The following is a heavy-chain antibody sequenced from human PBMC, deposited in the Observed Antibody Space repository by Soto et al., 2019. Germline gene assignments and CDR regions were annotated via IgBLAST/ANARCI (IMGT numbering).Heavy chain of an antibody. Sequence: GASVKVSCKASGGTFSRYAISWVRQAPGQGLEWMGGIIPIFGTANYEHKFQGRVTITADESTSTAYMDLSSLRSEDTAVYYCARATAHYYDSSGYYSDYWGQGTRGTVSS. CDR1: GGTFSRYA. D-gene: IGHD3-22*01. CDR3: ARATAHYYDSSGYYSDY. V-gene: IGHV1-69*13. CDR2: IIPIFGTA. J-gene: IGHJ4*02.